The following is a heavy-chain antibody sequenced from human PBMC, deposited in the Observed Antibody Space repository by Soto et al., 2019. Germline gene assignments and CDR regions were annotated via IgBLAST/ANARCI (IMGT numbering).Heavy chain of an antibody. CDR1: GGSISSSSYY. D-gene: IGHD6-19*01. CDR2: IYYSGST. V-gene: IGHV4-39*01. Sequence: SETLSLTCTVSGGSISSSSYYWGWIRQPPGKGLEWIGSIYYSGSTYYNPSLKSRVTISVDTSKNQFSLKLSSVTAADTAVYYCARLGWLANVDYWGQGTLVTVSS. CDR3: ARLGWLANVDY. J-gene: IGHJ4*02.